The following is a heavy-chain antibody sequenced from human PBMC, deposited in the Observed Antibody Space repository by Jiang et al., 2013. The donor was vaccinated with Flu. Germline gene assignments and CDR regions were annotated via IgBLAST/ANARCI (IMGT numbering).Heavy chain of an antibody. CDR2: ISGSSSYE. Sequence: VQLVESGGGLVKPGGSLRLSCAASGFTISNYDMDWVRQAPGKGLEWVSSISGSSSYEFYADSVKGRVTISRDNAKNSLYLQMNSLRAEDTAVYYCARRGNCRGTRCYGGPAFDIWGQGTMVTVSS. V-gene: IGHV3-21*01. D-gene: IGHD2-2*01. CDR1: GFTISNYD. J-gene: IGHJ3*02. CDR3: ARRGNCRGTRCYGGPAFDI.